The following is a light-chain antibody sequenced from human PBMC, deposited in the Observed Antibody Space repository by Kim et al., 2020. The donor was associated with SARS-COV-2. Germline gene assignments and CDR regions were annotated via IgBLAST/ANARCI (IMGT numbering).Light chain of an antibody. J-gene: IGLJ2*01. CDR1: NIGIKS. CDR2: YDS. CDR3: QVWDSSSDHPV. Sequence: APGKTALITCGGNNIGIKSVPWYQQKPGQAPVLVIYYDSDRPSGIPERFSGSNSGNTATLTISRVEAGDEADYYCQVWDSSSDHPVFGGGTQLTVL. V-gene: IGLV3-21*04.